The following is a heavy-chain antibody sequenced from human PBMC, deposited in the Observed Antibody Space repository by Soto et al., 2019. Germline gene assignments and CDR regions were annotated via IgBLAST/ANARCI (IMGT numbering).Heavy chain of an antibody. D-gene: IGHD1-7*01. J-gene: IGHJ4*02. CDR3: AKVRRAGGNYGFYSDF. CDR1: GFTFSSYG. V-gene: IGHV3-23*01. Sequence: GGSLRLSCAASGFTFSSYGMTWVRQAPGKGLEWVSFRSATGAGTYYADSVKGRFTISRDNSKNTLYLQMTSLRAYDTAGYYCAKVRRAGGNYGFYSDFWGQGALVTVSS. CDR2: RSATGAGT.